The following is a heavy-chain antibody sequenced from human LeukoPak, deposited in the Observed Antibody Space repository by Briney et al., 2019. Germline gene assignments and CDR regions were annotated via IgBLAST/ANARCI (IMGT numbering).Heavy chain of an antibody. V-gene: IGHV4-59*01. CDR1: GGSISSYY. CDR2: IYYSGST. CDR3: ACSPYYDILTGYQNWFDP. J-gene: IGHJ5*02. Sequence: SETLSLTGTVSGGSISSYYWSWIRQPPGKGLEWIGYIYYSGSTNYNPSLKSRVTISVDTSKNQFSLKLSSVTAADTAVYYCACSPYYDILTGYQNWFDPWGQGTLVTVSS. D-gene: IGHD3-9*01.